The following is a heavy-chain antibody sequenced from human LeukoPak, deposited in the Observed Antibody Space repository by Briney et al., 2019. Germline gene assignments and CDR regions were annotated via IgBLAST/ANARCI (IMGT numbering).Heavy chain of an antibody. J-gene: IGHJ5*02. Sequence: GGSLRLSCATSGFTFNSYAMSWVRQAPGKGLEWVLAISGSGGNTYYADSVKGRFTISRDNSKNTLYLQMNSLRAEDMAVYYCAKGNVLMVYAIPGVNWFDPWGQGTLVTVSS. CDR2: ISGSGGNT. D-gene: IGHD2-8*01. CDR1: GFTFNSYA. V-gene: IGHV3-23*01. CDR3: AKGNVLMVYAIPGVNWFDP.